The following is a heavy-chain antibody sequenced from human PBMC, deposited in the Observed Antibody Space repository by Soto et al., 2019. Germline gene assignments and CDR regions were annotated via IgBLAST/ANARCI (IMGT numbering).Heavy chain of an antibody. CDR3: AKVFDV. CDR2: IWYDGSNK. CDR1: GFTFSSYG. J-gene: IGHJ4*02. V-gene: IGHV3-33*03. Sequence: GGSLRLSCAASGFTFSSYGMHWVRQAPGKGLEWVAVIWYDGSNKYYADSVKGRFTISTDNAENTVYLQMNGLRVEDTAVYYCAKVFDVWGQGTLVTVSS.